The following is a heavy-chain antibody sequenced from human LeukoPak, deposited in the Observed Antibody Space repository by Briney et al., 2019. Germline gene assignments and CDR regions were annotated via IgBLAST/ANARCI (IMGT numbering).Heavy chain of an antibody. D-gene: IGHD1-1*01. J-gene: IGHJ6*02. Sequence: SQTLSLTCAISGDSFSNNSATWNWIRQSPSRGLGWLGRTYYRSKWYNDYAVSVKSRITIDPDTSKNHFSLQLNSMTPEDTAVYYCARDAVLGIVVTTGRYFYGVDVWGQGTTVTVSS. CDR2: TYYRSKWYN. V-gene: IGHV6-1*01. CDR1: GDSFSNNSAT. CDR3: ARDAVLGIVVTTGRYFYGVDV.